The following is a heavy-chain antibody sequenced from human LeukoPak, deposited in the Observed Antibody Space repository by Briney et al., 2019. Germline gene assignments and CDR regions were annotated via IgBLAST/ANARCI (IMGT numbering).Heavy chain of an antibody. CDR2: ISSSGSTI. J-gene: IGHJ6*03. Sequence: GGSLRLSCAASGFTFSDYYMSWIRQAPGKGLEWVSYISSSGSTIYYADSVKGRFTISRDDSKNTLYLQMNSLRAEDTAVYYCAREMATIDYYYYMDVWGKGTTVTVSS. CDR3: AREMATIDYYYYMDV. CDR1: GFTFSDYY. V-gene: IGHV3-11*04. D-gene: IGHD5-24*01.